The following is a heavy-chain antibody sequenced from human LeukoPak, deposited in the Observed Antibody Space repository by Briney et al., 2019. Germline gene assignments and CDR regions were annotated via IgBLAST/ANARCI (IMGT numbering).Heavy chain of an antibody. CDR2: IRYDGSNK. D-gene: IGHD5-12*01. V-gene: IGHV3-30*02. J-gene: IGHJ3*02. CDR1: GFTFSSSG. Sequence: GGSLRLSCAASGFTFSSSGMHWVRQAPGKGLEWVAFIRYDGSNKYYADSVKGRFTISRDNSKNTLYLQMNSLRAEDTAVYYCARGVRTSSGYDSGIWGQGTMVTVSS. CDR3: ARGVRTSSGYDSGI.